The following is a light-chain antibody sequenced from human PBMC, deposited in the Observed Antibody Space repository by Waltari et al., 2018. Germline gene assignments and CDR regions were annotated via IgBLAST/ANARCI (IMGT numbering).Light chain of an antibody. CDR3: MQALQTPFT. V-gene: IGKV2-28*01. Sequence: DIVMTQSPLSLPVPPGSPASISCRSSQSLLHSNGYNFLDWYLQKPGQSPPLLIYLGSNRASGVPDRFSGSGSGTDFTLKISRVEAEDVGIYYCMQALQTPFTFGPGTKVDIK. CDR2: LGS. CDR1: QSLLHSNGYNF. J-gene: IGKJ3*01.